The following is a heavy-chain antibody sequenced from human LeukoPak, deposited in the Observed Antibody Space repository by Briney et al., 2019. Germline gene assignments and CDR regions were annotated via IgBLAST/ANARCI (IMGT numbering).Heavy chain of an antibody. CDR3: ARDFVRFASTGHYYYGMDV. CDR2: IYYSGST. CDR1: GGSISSGDYY. Sequence: PSETLSLTCTVSGGSISSGDYYWSWIHQPPGKGLEWIGYIYYSGSTYYNPSLKSRVTISVDTSKNQFSLELSSVTAADTAVYYCARDFVRFASTGHYYYGMDVWGKGTTVTVSS. D-gene: IGHD5/OR15-5a*01. J-gene: IGHJ6*04. V-gene: IGHV4-30-4*01.